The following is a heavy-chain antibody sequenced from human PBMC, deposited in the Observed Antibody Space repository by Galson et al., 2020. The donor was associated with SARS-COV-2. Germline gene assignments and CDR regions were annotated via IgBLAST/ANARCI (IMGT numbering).Heavy chain of an antibody. CDR3: ATVRDYGDAFDY. D-gene: IGHD4-17*01. V-gene: IGHV3-33*03. Sequence: GESLKISCAATGFTFSNYGMHWVRQAPGKGLEWVAFIWYHGGNESYSDSVRGRVAISRDNSKSTLHPQMNNLRVEDTAVYYCATVRDYGDAFDYWGQGTLLTVSS. J-gene: IGHJ4*02. CDR1: GFTFSNYG. CDR2: IWYHGGNE.